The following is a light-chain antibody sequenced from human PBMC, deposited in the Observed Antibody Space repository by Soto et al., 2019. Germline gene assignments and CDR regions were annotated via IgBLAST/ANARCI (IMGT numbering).Light chain of an antibody. CDR3: QQYGSSPYT. Sequence: EIVLTQSPGTLSLSPGERATLSCRASLSVTSNYLAWYQQIPGQAPRLLIYDASRRATGIPDRFSGSGSGTAFTLTISRLEPEDFAVYYCQQYGSSPYTFGQGTKLEIK. V-gene: IGKV3-20*01. J-gene: IGKJ2*01. CDR2: DAS. CDR1: LSVTSNY.